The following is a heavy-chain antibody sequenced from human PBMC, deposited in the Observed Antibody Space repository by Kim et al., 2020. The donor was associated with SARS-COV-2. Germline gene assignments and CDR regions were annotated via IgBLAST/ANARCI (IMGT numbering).Heavy chain of an antibody. V-gene: IGHV3-23*01. D-gene: IGHD5-18*01. CDR1: GFTFRDYG. CDR2: ISGSGHDT. Sequence: GGSLRLSCAASGFTFRDYGMSCVRQAPGKVLEWVSTISGSGHDTKYADSVEGRFTISRDNSKNTLYLQLSSLRAEDTAVYYCSKDRPGYGWLFYWGQGALVTVSS. J-gene: IGHJ4*02. CDR3: SKDRPGYGWLFY.